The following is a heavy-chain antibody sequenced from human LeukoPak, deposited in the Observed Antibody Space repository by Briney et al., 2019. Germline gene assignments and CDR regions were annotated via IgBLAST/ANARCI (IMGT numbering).Heavy chain of an antibody. D-gene: IGHD4-23*01. V-gene: IGHV3-20*04. Sequence: GESLRLSCAASGFTFDDYGMSWVSQVPGKGLEWVSGISWNGGSTDYADSVKDRFTVSRDNAKSSLLLQMNSLRAEDTALYYCARARDYGGNAIFFDYWGQGTLVTVSS. CDR3: ARARDYGGNAIFFDY. J-gene: IGHJ4*02. CDR2: ISWNGGST. CDR1: GFTFDDYG.